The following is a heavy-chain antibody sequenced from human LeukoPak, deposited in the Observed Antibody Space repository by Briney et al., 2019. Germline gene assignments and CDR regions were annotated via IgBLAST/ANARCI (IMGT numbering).Heavy chain of an antibody. D-gene: IGHD2-2*01. CDR1: GYTFTSYG. CDR3: ARGLVVPAAMGEFGY. J-gene: IGHJ4*02. V-gene: IGHV1-18*01. Sequence: KPGASLKVSCKASGYTFTSYGISWVRQAPGQGLEWMGCINVYNGNTNYAQKFQGRITMTRDTSTNTAYMELRSLKSDDTAVYYSARGLVVPAAMGEFGYWGQGTLIAVSS. CDR2: INVYNGNT.